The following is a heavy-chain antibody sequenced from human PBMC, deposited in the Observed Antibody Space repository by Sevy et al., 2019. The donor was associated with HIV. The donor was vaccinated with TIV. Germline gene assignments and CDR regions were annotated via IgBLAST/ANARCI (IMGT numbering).Heavy chain of an antibody. J-gene: IGHJ6*02. V-gene: IGHV1-69*13. D-gene: IGHD6-6*01. Sequence: ASVKVSCKASGGTFSSYAISWVRQAPGQGLGWMGGIIPIFGTANYAQKFQGRVTITADESTSTAYMELSSLRSEDTAVYYCAREYSSSSHYYYGMDVWGQGTTVTVSS. CDR3: AREYSSSSHYYYGMDV. CDR2: IIPIFGTA. CDR1: GGTFSSYA.